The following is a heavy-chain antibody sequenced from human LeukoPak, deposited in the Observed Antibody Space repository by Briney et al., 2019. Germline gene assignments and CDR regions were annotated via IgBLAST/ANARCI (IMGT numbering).Heavy chain of an antibody. CDR3: ARSFSDAFDI. V-gene: IGHV1-3*01. J-gene: IGHJ3*02. D-gene: IGHD3-16*02. CDR2: INVDSGNT. CDR1: GYSFTSYA. Sequence: ASVKVSCKASGYSFTSYAMHWVRQAIGQRPEWMGWINVDSGNTKYSEKFQGRVTITRDTSASTAYMELSSLRSEDTAVYYCARSFSDAFDIWGQGTMVTVSS.